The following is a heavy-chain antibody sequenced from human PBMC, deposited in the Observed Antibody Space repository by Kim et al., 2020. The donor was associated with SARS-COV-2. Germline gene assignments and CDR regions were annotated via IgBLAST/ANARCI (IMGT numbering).Heavy chain of an antibody. CDR3: AGFRARLDY. J-gene: IGHJ4*02. V-gene: IGHV4-39*01. D-gene: IGHD6-6*01. Sequence: SETLSLTCTVSGGSISSSSYYWGWIRQPPGKGLEWIGSIYYSGSTYYNPSLKSRVTISVDTSKNQFSLKLSSVTAADTAVYYCAGFRARLDYWGQGTLVTVSS. CDR1: GGSISSSSYY. CDR2: IYYSGST.